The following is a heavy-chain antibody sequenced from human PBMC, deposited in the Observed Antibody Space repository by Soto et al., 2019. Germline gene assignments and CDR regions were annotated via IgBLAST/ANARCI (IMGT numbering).Heavy chain of an antibody. CDR1: GGSISSGDYY. D-gene: IGHD4-17*01. CDR2: IYYSGST. CDR3: ARVRVYGDDDY. V-gene: IGHV4-30-4*01. Sequence: PSETLSLTCTVSGGSISSGDYYWSWIRQPPGKGLEWIGYIYYSGSTYYNPSLKSRVTISVDTSKNQFSLKLSSVTAADTAVYYCARVRVYGDDDYWGQGTLVTVSS. J-gene: IGHJ4*02.